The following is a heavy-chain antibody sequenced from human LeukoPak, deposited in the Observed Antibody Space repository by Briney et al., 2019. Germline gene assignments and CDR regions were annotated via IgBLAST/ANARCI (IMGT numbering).Heavy chain of an antibody. V-gene: IGHV3-48*01. CDR3: ARDHGDGYNNYGDFDY. J-gene: IGHJ4*02. CDR2: INSGSTTI. CDR1: GFIFSSYS. D-gene: IGHD5-24*01. Sequence: GGSLRLSCEASGFIFSSYSMNWVRQAPGKGLEWISKINSGSTTIYYKDSVRGRFTISRDNAKNSLSLQMNNLRVEDTAVYYCARDHGDGYNNYGDFDYWGQGTLVTVSS.